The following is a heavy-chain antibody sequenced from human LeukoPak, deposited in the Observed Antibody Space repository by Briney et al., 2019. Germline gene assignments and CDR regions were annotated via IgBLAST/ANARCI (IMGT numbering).Heavy chain of an antibody. V-gene: IGHV3-15*01. CDR1: GFTFSHAW. CDR3: TTIGDY. Sequence: KPGGSLRLSCAASGFTFSHAWMSWVRQAPGKGLEWVGRIKSKTAGGTTDYAAPVKGRFSVSRDDSKSTLYLQMNSLKSKDTGVYYCTTIGDYWGLGTQVTVSS. D-gene: IGHD3-16*01. J-gene: IGHJ4*02. CDR2: IKSKTAGGTT.